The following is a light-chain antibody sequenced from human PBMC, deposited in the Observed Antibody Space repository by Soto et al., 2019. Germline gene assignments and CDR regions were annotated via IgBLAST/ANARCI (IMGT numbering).Light chain of an antibody. CDR1: QSIISDS. J-gene: IGKJ1*01. CDR3: QHFGNSLWT. CDR2: GAS. V-gene: IGKV3-20*01. Sequence: EIVLTQSPGTLSFSPGERATLSCRASQSIISDSLAWYQQKPGQAPRLLIYGASSRAIHTPDRFSGSGSGTDFTLTISGLEPEDFAVYYCQHFGNSLWTFGQGTKVEI.